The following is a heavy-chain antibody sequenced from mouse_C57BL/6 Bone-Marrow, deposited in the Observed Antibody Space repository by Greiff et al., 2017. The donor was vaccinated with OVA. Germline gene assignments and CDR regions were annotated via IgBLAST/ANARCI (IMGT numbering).Heavy chain of an antibody. CDR1: GFTFSDYY. D-gene: IGHD2-4*01. V-gene: IGHV5-12*01. CDR3: ARHGITTGFDY. J-gene: IGHJ2*01. CDR2: ISNGGGST. Sequence: EVKVVESGGGLVQPGGSLKLSCAASGFTFSDYYMYWVRQTPEKRLEWVAYISNGGGSTYYPDTVKGRFTISRDNAKNTLYLQMSRLKSEDTAMYYCARHGITTGFDYWGQGTTLTVSS.